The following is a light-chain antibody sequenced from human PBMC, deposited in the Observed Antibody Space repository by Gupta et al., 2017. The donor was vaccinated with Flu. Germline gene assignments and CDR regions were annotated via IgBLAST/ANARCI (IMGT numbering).Light chain of an antibody. CDR2: QYN. CDR1: DWCGTY. J-gene: IGLJ2*01. Sequence: SHRHTTTSTGFGADWCGTYSSWHQHKPGQSPVLLIYQYNERTAGTPDRFSASTSGTTATLTISGTQATDEDDYYWQAWDTSIVIFGGGTKLTVL. V-gene: IGLV3-1*01. CDR3: QAWDTSIVI.